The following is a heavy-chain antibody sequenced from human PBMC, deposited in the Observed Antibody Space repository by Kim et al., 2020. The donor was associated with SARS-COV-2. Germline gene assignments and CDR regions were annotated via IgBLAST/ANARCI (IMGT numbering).Heavy chain of an antibody. V-gene: IGHV1-3*01. CDR1: GYTFTSYA. CDR3: ARRWGSSWTFDP. D-gene: IGHD6-13*01. Sequence: ASVKVSCKASGYTFTSYAMHWVRQAPGQRLEWMGWINAGNGNTKYSQKFQGRVTITRDTSASTAYMELSSLRSEDTAVYYCARRWGSSWTFDPWGQGTLVTVSS. CDR2: INAGNGNT. J-gene: IGHJ5*02.